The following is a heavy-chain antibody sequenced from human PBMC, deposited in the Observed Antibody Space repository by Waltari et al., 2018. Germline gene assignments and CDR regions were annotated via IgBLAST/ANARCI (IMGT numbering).Heavy chain of an antibody. Sequence: QVQLVESGGGLVKPGGSLRLSCEASGFTFSDAYMTWIRQAPGKGLEWISYISSSSSYTQYADSVKGRFTMSRDNAKNTVYLQMNSLRAEDTALYYCVRDWGGGTYTWAYWGQGTPVTVSS. D-gene: IGHD3-16*01. V-gene: IGHV3-11*06. CDR1: GFTFSDAY. CDR3: VRDWGGGTYTWAY. CDR2: ISSSSSYT. J-gene: IGHJ4*02.